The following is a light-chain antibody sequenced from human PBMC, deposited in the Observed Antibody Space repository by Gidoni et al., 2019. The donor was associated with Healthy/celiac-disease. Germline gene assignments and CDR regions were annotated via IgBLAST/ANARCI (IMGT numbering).Light chain of an antibody. CDR3: QVWDSSSDHWV. Sequence: SYVLTHPPSVSAPPGQTARIPCGGNNLGSKSVHWYQQKPGQAPVLVVYDDSDRPSGIPERFSGSNSGNTATLTISRVEAGDEADYYCQVWDSSSDHWVFGGGTKLTVL. CDR1: NLGSKS. J-gene: IGLJ3*02. V-gene: IGLV3-21*02. CDR2: DDS.